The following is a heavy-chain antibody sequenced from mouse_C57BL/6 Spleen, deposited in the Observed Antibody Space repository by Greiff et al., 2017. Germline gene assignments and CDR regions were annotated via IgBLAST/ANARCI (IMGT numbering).Heavy chain of an antibody. CDR3: ARWGDYDDWYFDV. CDR2: ISSGSSTI. D-gene: IGHD2-4*01. Sequence: EVNVVESGGGLVKPGGSLKLSCAASGFTFSDYGMHWVRQAPEKGLEWVAYISSGSSTIYYADTVKGRFTISRDNAKNTLFLQMTSLRSEDTAMYYCARWGDYDDWYFDVWGTGTTVTVSS. J-gene: IGHJ1*03. CDR1: GFTFSDYG. V-gene: IGHV5-17*01.